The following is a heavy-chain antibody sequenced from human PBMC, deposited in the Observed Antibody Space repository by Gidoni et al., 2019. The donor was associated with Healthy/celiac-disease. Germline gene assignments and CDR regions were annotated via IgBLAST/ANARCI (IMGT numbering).Heavy chain of an antibody. V-gene: IGHV3-30*18. CDR2: ISYDGSNK. CDR3: AKAPTVTTGY. CDR1: GFTFSSYG. D-gene: IGHD4-17*01. Sequence: QVQLLESGGGVVQPGGSRRLHCPASGFTFSSYGMHWVRQAPGKGREWVAVISYDGSNKYYADSVKGRFTISRENSKNTLNLKMNSLRAEDTAVYYCAKAPTVTTGYWGQGTLVTVSS. J-gene: IGHJ4*02.